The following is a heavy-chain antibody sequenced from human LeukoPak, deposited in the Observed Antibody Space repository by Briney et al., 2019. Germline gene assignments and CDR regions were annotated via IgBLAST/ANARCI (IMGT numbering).Heavy chain of an antibody. D-gene: IGHD3-22*01. Sequence: GGSLRLSCAASGFTFSSYAMHWVRQATGKGLEWVAVISYDGSNKYYADSVKGRFTISRDNSKNTLYLQMNSLRAEDTAVYYCATGPTLYYYDSSGYDYWGQGTLVTVSS. CDR3: ATGPTLYYYDSSGYDY. J-gene: IGHJ4*02. V-gene: IGHV3-30*04. CDR2: ISYDGSNK. CDR1: GFTFSSYA.